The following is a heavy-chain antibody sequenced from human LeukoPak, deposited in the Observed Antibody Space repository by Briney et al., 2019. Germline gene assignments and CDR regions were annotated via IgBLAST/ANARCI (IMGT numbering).Heavy chain of an antibody. CDR3: ARALGVQQLVWFDP. CDR2: ISAYNGNT. Sequence: GASVKVSCKASGYTFTSYGISWVRQAPGQGLEWMGWISAYNGNTNYAQKLQGRVTMTTDTSTSTAYMELRSLRSDDTAVYYCARALGVQQLVWFDPWGQGTLVTVSS. CDR1: GYTFTSYG. D-gene: IGHD6-13*01. V-gene: IGHV1-18*01. J-gene: IGHJ5*02.